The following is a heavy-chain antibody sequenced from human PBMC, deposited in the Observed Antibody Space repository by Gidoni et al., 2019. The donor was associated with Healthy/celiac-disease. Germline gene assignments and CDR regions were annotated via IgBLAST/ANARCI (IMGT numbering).Heavy chain of an antibody. D-gene: IGHD6-6*01. CDR2: ISWNSGSI. CDR1: GFPFDAYA. Sequence: EVQLVESGGGLVQPGRSLRLSCAASGFPFDAYAMHWVRQAPGKGLEWVSGISWNSGSIGYADSVKGRFTISRDNAKNSLYLQMNSLRAEDTALYYCAKGGRYSSSFGPLFFYWGQGTLVTVSS. CDR3: AKGGRYSSSFGPLFFY. V-gene: IGHV3-9*01. J-gene: IGHJ4*02.